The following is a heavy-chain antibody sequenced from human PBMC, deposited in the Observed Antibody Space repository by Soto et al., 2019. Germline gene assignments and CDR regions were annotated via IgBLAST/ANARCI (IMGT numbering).Heavy chain of an antibody. CDR1: GGSVSGYY. CDR2: INHSGST. V-gene: IGHV4-34*01. J-gene: IGHJ4*02. CDR3: ARRFFDY. Sequence: QVQLQQWGAGLLKPSETLSLTCAVYGGSVSGYYWSWIRQPPGKGLEWIGEINHSGSTNYNPSLKSRVTISVDTSKNQFSLKLSSVTAADTAVYYCARRFFDYWGQGTLVTVSS.